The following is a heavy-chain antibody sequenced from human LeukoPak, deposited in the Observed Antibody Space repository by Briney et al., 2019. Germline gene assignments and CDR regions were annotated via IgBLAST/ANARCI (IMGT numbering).Heavy chain of an antibody. CDR2: IIPIFGTA. Sequence: SVKVSCKASGGTFSSYATSWVRQAPGQGLEWMGGIIPIFGTANYAQKFQGRVTITADESTSTAYMELSSLRSEDTAVYYCARGGRCAVVTSCGAFDIWGQGTMVTVSS. J-gene: IGHJ3*02. D-gene: IGHD2-21*02. V-gene: IGHV1-69*13. CDR3: ARGGRCAVVTSCGAFDI. CDR1: GGTFSSYA.